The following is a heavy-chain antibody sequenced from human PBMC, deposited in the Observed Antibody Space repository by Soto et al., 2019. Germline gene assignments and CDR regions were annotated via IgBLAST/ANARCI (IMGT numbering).Heavy chain of an antibody. D-gene: IGHD2-8*01. CDR1: GYTFTSYH. CDR2: MNPNSGDT. J-gene: IGHJ4*02. CDR3: ARICPNGVCFDY. V-gene: IGHV1-8*01. Sequence: ASVKVSCKSSGYTFTSYHIHWVRQATGQGLEWVGWMNPNSGDTGYAQKFQDRVTMTRNTAISTAYMELSSLRSDDTAVYYCARICPNGVCFDYWGQGALVTVSS.